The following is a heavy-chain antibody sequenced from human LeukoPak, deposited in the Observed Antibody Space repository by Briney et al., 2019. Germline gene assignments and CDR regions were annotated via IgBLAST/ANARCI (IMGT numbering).Heavy chain of an antibody. CDR3: ARGKVPAAIPIDY. CDR2: IYYSGST. J-gene: IGHJ4*02. CDR1: GGSISSYY. V-gene: IGHV4-59*01. D-gene: IGHD2-2*01. Sequence: SETLSLTCTVSGGSISSYYWSWIRQPPGKGLEWIGYIYYSGSTNYNPSLKSRVTISVDTSKNQFSLKLSSVTAADTAVYYCARGKVPAAIPIDYWGQGTLVTVSS.